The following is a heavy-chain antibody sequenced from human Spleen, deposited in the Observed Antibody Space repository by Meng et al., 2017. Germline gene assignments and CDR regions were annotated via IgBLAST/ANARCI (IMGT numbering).Heavy chain of an antibody. V-gene: IGHV3-11*01. CDR3: ARTARLGDF. D-gene: IGHD3-10*01. CDR1: GFTFSNAW. J-gene: IGHJ4*02. Sequence: VQLVESGGGLVKPGGSLTLSCEGSGFTFSNAWMSWVRQAPGKGLEWVSYISGSGHDINYADSVRGRFSVSRDNAKNSLSLQMNSLRAEDTAVYYCARTARLGDFGGQGTLVTVSS. CDR2: ISGSGHDI.